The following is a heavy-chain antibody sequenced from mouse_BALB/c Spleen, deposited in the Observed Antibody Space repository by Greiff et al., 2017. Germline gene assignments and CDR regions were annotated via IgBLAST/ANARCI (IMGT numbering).Heavy chain of an antibody. CDR2: INSNGGST. CDR3: AREAFYYGSSYGYFDY. CDR1: GFTFSSYG. J-gene: IGHJ2*01. D-gene: IGHD1-1*01. V-gene: IGHV5-6-3*01. Sequence: EVQLVESGGGLVQPGGSLKLSCAASGFTFSSYGMSWVRQTPDKRLELVATINSNGGSTYYPDSVKGRFTISRDNAKNTLYLQMSSLKSEDTAMYYCAREAFYYGSSYGYFDYWGQGTTLTVSS.